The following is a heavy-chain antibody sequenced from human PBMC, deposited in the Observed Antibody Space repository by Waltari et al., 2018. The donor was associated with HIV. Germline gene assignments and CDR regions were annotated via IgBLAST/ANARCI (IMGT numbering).Heavy chain of an antibody. Sequence: EVQLVASGGGLVQPGGSLRLSCAASGLTFSTSWMSWVRQVPGKGLEWWANIKQDGSEIYYVDSVKGRFTISRDNAKNSLYLQMNSLRAEDTAVYFCARRGGRSSPLGYWGQGTLVTVSS. CDR1: GLTFSTSW. D-gene: IGHD6-13*01. J-gene: IGHJ4*02. CDR2: IKQDGSEI. CDR3: ARRGGRSSPLGY. V-gene: IGHV3-7*01.